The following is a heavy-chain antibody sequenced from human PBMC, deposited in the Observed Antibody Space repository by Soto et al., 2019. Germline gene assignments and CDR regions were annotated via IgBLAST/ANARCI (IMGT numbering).Heavy chain of an antibody. J-gene: IGHJ4*02. Sequence: EVQLVESGGGLVQPGGSLRLSCAASGFTVSTKYMSWVRQAPGKGVEWGSGIYSGGSTFYADSVRGRCTISRDNSKNTVNLQMTSLRAEDTAVYYCARDPWAADYWGQGTLVTVSS. CDR2: IYSGGST. CDR1: GFTVSTKY. V-gene: IGHV3-66*01. D-gene: IGHD3-16*01. CDR3: ARDPWAADY.